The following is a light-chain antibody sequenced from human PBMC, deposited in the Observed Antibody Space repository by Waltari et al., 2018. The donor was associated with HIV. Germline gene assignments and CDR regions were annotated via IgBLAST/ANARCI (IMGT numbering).Light chain of an antibody. Sequence: QSALTQPASVSGSPGQSITISCTGRDLGIYTSVSWYQHPPGNAPKVIIYEVINRPSGISNRFSGSMSGNTASLTISGLQAEDEAYYFCTSYISSSSPEFAGGTKLTVL. J-gene: IGLJ3*02. CDR3: TSYISSSSPE. CDR2: EVI. V-gene: IGLV2-14*01. CDR1: RDLGIYTS.